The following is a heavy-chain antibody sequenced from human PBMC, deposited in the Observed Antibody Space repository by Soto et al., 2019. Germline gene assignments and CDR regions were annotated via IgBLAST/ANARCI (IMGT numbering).Heavy chain of an antibody. Sequence: ASVKVSCKASGYTFTGYYMHWVRQAPGQGXEWMGWINPNSGGTNYAQKFQGRVTMTRDTSISTAYMELSRLRSDDTAVYYCARAPLPTMVRGVIKRTFDYWGQGTLVTVSS. J-gene: IGHJ4*02. V-gene: IGHV1-2*02. D-gene: IGHD3-10*01. CDR2: INPNSGGT. CDR1: GYTFTGYY. CDR3: ARAPLPTMVRGVIKRTFDY.